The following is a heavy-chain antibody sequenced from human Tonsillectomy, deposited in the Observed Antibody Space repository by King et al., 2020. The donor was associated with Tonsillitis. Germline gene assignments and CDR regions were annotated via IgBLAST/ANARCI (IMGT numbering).Heavy chain of an antibody. CDR1: GGSISSGSYY. CDR3: AREPARITIFGVVSRTDAFDI. J-gene: IGHJ3*02. CDR2: IYTSGST. V-gene: IGHV4-61*02. D-gene: IGHD3-3*01. Sequence: VQLQESGPGLVKPSQTLSLTCTVSGGSISSGSYYWSWIRQPAGKGLEGIGRIYTSGSTKYNPSLKSRVTMSVDTSKNQFSLKLSSVTAADTAVYYCAREPARITIFGVVSRTDAFDIWGQGTMVTVSS.